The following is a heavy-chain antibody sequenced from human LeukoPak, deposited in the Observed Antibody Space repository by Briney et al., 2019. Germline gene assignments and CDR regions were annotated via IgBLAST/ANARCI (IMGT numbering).Heavy chain of an antibody. J-gene: IGHJ6*04. CDR1: GFTFSDYY. V-gene: IGHV3-11*06. D-gene: IGHD2-2*01. CDR3: ARGDCSSTSCYASWGKHYYYYGMDV. Sequence: GGSLRLSCAASGFTFSDYYMSWIRQAPGKGLEWVSYISSSSSYTNYADSVKGRFTISRDNAKNSLYLQMNSPRAEDTAVYYCARGDCSSTSCYASWGKHYYYYGMDVWGKGTTVTVSS. CDR2: ISSSSSYT.